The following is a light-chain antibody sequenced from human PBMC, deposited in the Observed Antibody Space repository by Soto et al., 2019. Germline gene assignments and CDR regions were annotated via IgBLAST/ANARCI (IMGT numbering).Light chain of an antibody. CDR1: QGIRDD. V-gene: IGKV1-6*01. J-gene: IGKJ1*01. CDR2: ATS. CDR3: LQDYEVPAR. Sequence: AIQMTQSPSSLSASVGDTVTITCRASQGIRDDLAWLQHKPGKAPKVLIYATSSLQNGVPSRFSGGGSGTDFTLPITSLQPEDFATYYCLQDYEVPARFGQGPKVEFK.